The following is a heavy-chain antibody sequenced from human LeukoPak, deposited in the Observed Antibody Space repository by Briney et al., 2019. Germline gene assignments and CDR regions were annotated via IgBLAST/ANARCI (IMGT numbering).Heavy chain of an antibody. J-gene: IGHJ4*02. CDR2: ISSSSSTI. CDR3: ATSGSYRFDY. Sequence: GGSLRLTCAASGFTFSSYSMNWVRQAPGKGLEWVSYISSSSSTIYYADSVKGRFTISRDNAQNSLYLQMNSLRDEDTAVYYCATSGSYRFDYWGQGTLVIVSS. CDR1: GFTFSSYS. V-gene: IGHV3-48*02. D-gene: IGHD1-26*01.